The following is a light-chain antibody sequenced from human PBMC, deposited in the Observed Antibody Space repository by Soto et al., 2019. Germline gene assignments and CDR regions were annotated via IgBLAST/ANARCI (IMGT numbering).Light chain of an antibody. Sequence: EIVLTQSPATLSLSPGERATLSCRASQSVSSYLAWYQHKPGQAPRLLIYDASNRATGIPARFSGSGSGTDFTLNIRRLKPEDFAVYYGQQRSNWTPTWTFGQGTKVEIK. CDR1: QSVSSY. CDR2: DAS. CDR3: QQRSNWTPTWT. J-gene: IGKJ1*01. V-gene: IGKV3-11*01.